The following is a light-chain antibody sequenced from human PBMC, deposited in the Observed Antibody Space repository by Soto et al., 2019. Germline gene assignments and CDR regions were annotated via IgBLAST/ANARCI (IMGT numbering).Light chain of an antibody. CDR2: DVT. CDR3: RSYAGINNVI. CDR1: SSDVGGYDY. J-gene: IGLJ1*01. V-gene: IGLV2-8*01. Sequence: QSALTQPPSASVSPGQSVTISCTGTSSDVGGYDYVSWYQQQSGEAPKLIIYDVTNRTSGVPDRFSGSKSGNTASLTVSGIQAEDEADYYCRSYAGINNVIFGAGTKVTVL.